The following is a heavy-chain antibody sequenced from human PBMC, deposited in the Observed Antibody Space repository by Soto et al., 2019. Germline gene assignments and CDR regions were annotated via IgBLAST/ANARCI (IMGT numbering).Heavy chain of an antibody. Sequence: GGSLRLSCVASGFTFNTYTMNWVRQVPGEGLEWVSSISGGGGRTYYADSVNGRFTISRDNSKNTLFLQMSSLRAEDTALYYCAKVPYSGDAGFYYGMDVWGQGTTVTVSS. CDR3: AKVPYSGDAGFYYGMDV. J-gene: IGHJ6*02. CDR1: GFTFNTYT. V-gene: IGHV3-23*01. CDR2: ISGGGGRT. D-gene: IGHD5-12*01.